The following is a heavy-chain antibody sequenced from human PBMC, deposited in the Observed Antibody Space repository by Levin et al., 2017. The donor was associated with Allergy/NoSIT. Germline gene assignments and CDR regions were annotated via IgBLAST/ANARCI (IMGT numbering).Heavy chain of an antibody. J-gene: IGHJ6*02. V-gene: IGHV3-23*01. CDR3: ATSGPDAPYYYYALAV. Sequence: GESLKISCVASGFSFRSYAVSWVRQGPGKGLEWVSDISGTGGSTFYADAVKGRFTISRDNSKNTLYLQLDSLRVEDTAIYYCATSGPDAPYYYYALAVWGPGTTVTVSS. CDR2: ISGTGGST. D-gene: IGHD2-2*01. CDR1: GFSFRSYA.